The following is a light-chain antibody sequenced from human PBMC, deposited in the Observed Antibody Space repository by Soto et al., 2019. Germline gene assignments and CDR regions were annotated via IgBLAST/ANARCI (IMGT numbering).Light chain of an antibody. CDR3: SSYPSSNTGV. V-gene: IGLV2-14*01. J-gene: IGLJ1*01. CDR1: SSDVGGYNY. CDR2: DVT. Sequence: QSVLTQPASVSGSPGQSITISCTGTSSDVGGYNYVSWYQQHPDKAPKLMIYDVTNRPSGISNRFSGSKSGNTASLTISGLQAEDEADYYCSSYPSSNTGVFGTGTKLTVL.